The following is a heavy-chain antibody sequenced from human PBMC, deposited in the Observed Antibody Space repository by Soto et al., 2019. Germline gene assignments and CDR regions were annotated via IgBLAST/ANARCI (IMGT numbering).Heavy chain of an antibody. CDR1: GFTFSSYW. J-gene: IGHJ4*02. Sequence: GGFLRLSCAASGFTFSSYWMSWVRQAPGKGLEWVANIKQDGSEKYYVDSVKGRFTISRDNAKNSLYLQMNSLRAEDTAVYYCAREVGGWFGELLPEGFDYWGQGTLVTVSS. D-gene: IGHD3-10*01. CDR3: AREVGGWFGELLPEGFDY. V-gene: IGHV3-7*01. CDR2: IKQDGSEK.